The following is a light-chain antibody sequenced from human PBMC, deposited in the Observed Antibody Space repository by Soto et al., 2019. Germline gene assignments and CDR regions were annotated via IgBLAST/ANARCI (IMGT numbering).Light chain of an antibody. CDR2: DVT. V-gene: IGLV2-14*03. CDR3: ASYTSGTSWV. CDR1: SSNVGGYTY. J-gene: IGLJ3*02. Sequence: QSALTQPASVSGSPGQSITISCTGTSSNVGGYTYVSWYQHHPGKAPKLMIYDVTNRPSGVSNRFSGSKSGNTASLTISGLQAEVEADYYCASYTSGTSWVFGGGTKLTVL.